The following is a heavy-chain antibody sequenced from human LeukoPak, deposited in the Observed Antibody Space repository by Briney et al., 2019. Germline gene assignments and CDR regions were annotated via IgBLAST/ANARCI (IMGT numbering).Heavy chain of an antibody. CDR2: IYHSGST. CDR3: ARKTVDYDILPGYYYRGYFDY. J-gene: IGHJ4*02. Sequence: SETLSLTCTVSGGSISSYYWSWIRQPPGKGLEWIGYIYHSGSTNYNPSLKSRVTISVDTSKNQFSLKLSSVTAADTAVYYCARKTVDYDILPGYYYRGYFDYWGQGTLVTVSS. V-gene: IGHV4-59*01. CDR1: GGSISSYY. D-gene: IGHD3-9*01.